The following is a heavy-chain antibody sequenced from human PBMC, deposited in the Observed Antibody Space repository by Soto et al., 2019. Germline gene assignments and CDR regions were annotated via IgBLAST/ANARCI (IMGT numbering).Heavy chain of an antibody. CDR2: ISAYNGNT. J-gene: IGHJ3*02. V-gene: IGHV1-18*01. CDR1: GYTFTSYG. D-gene: IGHD3-9*01. CDR3: ASDVPTHILTGYDGAFDI. Sequence: ASVKVSCKASGYTFTSYGISWVRQAPGQGLEWMGWISAYNGNTNYAQKLQGRVTMTTDTSTNTAYMELRRLRSDDTAVYYCASDVPTHILTGYDGAFDIWG.